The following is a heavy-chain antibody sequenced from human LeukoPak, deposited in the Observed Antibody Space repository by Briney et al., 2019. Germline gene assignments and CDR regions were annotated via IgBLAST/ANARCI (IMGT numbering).Heavy chain of an antibody. J-gene: IGHJ4*02. CDR2: FDPEDGET. D-gene: IGHD1-26*01. Sequence: GASMKVSCKVSGYTLTELSMHWVRQAPGKGLEWMGGFDPEDGETIYAQKFQGRVTMTEDTSTDTAYMELSSLRSEDTAVYYCATVGIVGATDWRRLDYWGQGTLVTVSS. CDR3: ATVGIVGATDWRRLDY. CDR1: GYTLTELS. V-gene: IGHV1-24*01.